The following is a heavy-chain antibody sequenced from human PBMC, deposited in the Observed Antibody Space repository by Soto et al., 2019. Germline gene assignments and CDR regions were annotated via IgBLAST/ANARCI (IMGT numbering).Heavy chain of an antibody. CDR3: ARHVGYSGYPDAFDI. CDR1: GGSISSYY. J-gene: IGHJ3*02. D-gene: IGHD5-12*01. Sequence: PSETLSLTCTVSGGSISSYYWSWIRQPPGKGLEWIGYIYYSGSTNYNPSLKSRVTISVDTSKNQFSLKLSSVTAADTAVYYCARHVGYSGYPDAFDIWGQGTMVTVSS. V-gene: IGHV4-59*08. CDR2: IYYSGST.